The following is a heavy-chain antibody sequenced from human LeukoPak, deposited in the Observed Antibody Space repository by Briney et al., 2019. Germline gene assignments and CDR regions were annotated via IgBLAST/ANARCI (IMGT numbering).Heavy chain of an antibody. J-gene: IGHJ3*02. CDR3: ASHLHSSGWYSAFDI. CDR2: IYYSGST. CDR1: GGSHSSSSHY. V-gene: IGHV4-39*01. Sequence: SDTLSLTCTVSGGSHSSSSHYWRWLRQPPGKGLEWFGSIYYSGSTYYSPSLMSRVTISVDTSKNQFSLKLSSVTAADTAVYYCASHLHSSGWYSAFDIWGQGTMVTVSS. D-gene: IGHD6-19*01.